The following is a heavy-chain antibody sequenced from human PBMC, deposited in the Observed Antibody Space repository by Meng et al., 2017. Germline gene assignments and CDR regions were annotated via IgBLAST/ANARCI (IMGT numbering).Heavy chain of an antibody. CDR2: IIPILGIA. V-gene: IGHV1-69*02. CDR1: GGTFSSYT. CDR3: AGGDPSGAFDI. Sequence: QVQLVQSGAGVKKPGSSVKVSCKASGGTFSSYTISWVRQAPGQGLEWMGRIIPILGIANYAQKFQGRVTITADKSTSTAYMELSSLRSEDTAVYYCAGGDPSGAFDIWGQGTMVTVSS. D-gene: IGHD3-16*01. J-gene: IGHJ3*02.